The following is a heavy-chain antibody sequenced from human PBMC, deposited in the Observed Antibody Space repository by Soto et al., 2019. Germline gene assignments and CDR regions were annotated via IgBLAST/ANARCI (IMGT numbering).Heavy chain of an antibody. Sequence: SETLSLTCTVSVSGGSINTFYWSWIRQPPGKGLEWIASIYYTGSTYYNPSLKSRVTISLDTSTNQFSLRLSSVTAADTAVYYCARDQRDYNWNHNGMDVWGQGTTVTVSS. D-gene: IGHD1-20*01. CDR1: GGSINTFY. V-gene: IGHV4-59*12. CDR2: IYYTGST. J-gene: IGHJ6*02. CDR3: ARDQRDYNWNHNGMDV.